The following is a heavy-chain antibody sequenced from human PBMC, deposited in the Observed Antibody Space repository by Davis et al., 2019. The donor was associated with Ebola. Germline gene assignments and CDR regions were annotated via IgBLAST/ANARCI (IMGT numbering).Heavy chain of an antibody. CDR2: INPNSGGT. Sequence: ASVKVSCKASGYTFTGYYMHWVRQAPGQGLEWMGWINPNSGGTNYTQKFQGRVTMTRDTSISTAYMELSRLRSDDTAVYYCASSLGLGPYYYYYMDVWGKGTTVTVTS. D-gene: IGHD7-27*01. V-gene: IGHV1-2*02. CDR3: ASSLGLGPYYYYYMDV. J-gene: IGHJ6*03. CDR1: GYTFTGYY.